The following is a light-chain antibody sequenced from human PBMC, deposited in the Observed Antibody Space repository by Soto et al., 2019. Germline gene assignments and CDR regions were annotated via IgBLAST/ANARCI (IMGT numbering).Light chain of an antibody. CDR1: QTVRTNY. V-gene: IGKV3-20*01. Sequence: EIVLTQSPGTLSLSPGERATLSCRASQTVRTNYLAWFQHKPGQAPRLLIYGASSRATGIPDRFSGSGSGTDFTLTINRLEPEDFAVYFCQQYSASPLDFGGGPKVEIK. CDR2: GAS. CDR3: QQYSASPLD. J-gene: IGKJ4*01.